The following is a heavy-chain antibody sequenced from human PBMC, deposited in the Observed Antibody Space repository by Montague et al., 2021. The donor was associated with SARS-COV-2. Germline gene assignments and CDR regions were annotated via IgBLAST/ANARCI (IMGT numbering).Heavy chain of an antibody. CDR2: IYYSGST. V-gene: IGHV4-59*12. CDR3: ARDGYNAHQNYWYFDL. CDR1: GGSISTYY. D-gene: IGHD5-24*01. Sequence: SETLSLTCTVSGGSISTYYWSWIRQPPGKGLEWIGYIYYSGSTNYSPSLKSRVTISVDTSKNQFSLKLSSVTAADTAVYYCARDGYNAHQNYWYFDLWGRGTLGTVSS. J-gene: IGHJ2*01.